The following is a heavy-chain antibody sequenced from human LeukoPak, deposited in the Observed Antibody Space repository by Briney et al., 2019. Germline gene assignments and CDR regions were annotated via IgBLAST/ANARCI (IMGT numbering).Heavy chain of an antibody. CDR3: ARDRALYDSRRGYYYTEDDY. CDR2: INQDGSEK. CDR1: GFTFSTYW. D-gene: IGHD3-22*01. Sequence: GRSLRLSCAAPGFTFSTYWMSWVRQAPGKGLEWVANINQDGSEKYSVDSVKGRFTISRDNAKSSLYLQMNSLRADDTAVYYCARDRALYDSRRGYYYTEDDYWGQGTLVTVSS. J-gene: IGHJ4*02. V-gene: IGHV3-7*01.